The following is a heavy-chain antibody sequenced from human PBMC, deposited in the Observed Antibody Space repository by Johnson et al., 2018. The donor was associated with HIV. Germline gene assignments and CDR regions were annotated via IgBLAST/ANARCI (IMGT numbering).Heavy chain of an antibody. CDR1: EFTFHSYW. D-gene: IGHD1-1*01. V-gene: IGHV3-33*08. CDR2: IWYDGSNK. Sequence: VQLVESGGGLVQPGGSLRLSCAASEFTFHSYWMTWVRQAPGKGLEWVALIWYDGSNKYYADSVKGRFTISRDNSKNTLYLQMNSLRAEDTAVYHCARGTGTDDAVDIWGQGTMVTVSS. CDR3: ARGTGTDDAVDI. J-gene: IGHJ3*02.